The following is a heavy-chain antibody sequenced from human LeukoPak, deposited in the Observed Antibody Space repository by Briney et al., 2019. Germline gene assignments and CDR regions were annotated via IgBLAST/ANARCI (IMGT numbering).Heavy chain of an antibody. Sequence: SGRSLRLSCAASGFTFNSYAMHWVRQAPGKGLEWVAVISYDGSNKYYADSVRGRFTISRDNSKNTLYLQMNSLRAEDTAVYYCARVRPGDYGGNPRDAFDIWGQGTMVTVSS. J-gene: IGHJ3*02. V-gene: IGHV3-30-3*01. CDR3: ARVRPGDYGGNPRDAFDI. CDR1: GFTFNSYA. D-gene: IGHD4-23*01. CDR2: ISYDGSNK.